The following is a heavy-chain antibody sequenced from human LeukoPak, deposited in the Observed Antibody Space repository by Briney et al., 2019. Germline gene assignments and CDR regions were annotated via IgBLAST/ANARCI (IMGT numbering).Heavy chain of an antibody. J-gene: IGHJ6*03. V-gene: IGHV1-2*02. CDR1: GYTFTGYY. CDR3: ARAAAGSYYGSGSYEYYYYYMDV. D-gene: IGHD3-10*01. Sequence: ASVKVSCKASGYTFTGYYMHWVRQAPGHGLEWMGWINPNSGGTNYAQKFQGRVTMTRDTSISTAYMELSRLRSDDTAVYYCARAAAGSYYGSGSYEYYYYYMDVWGKGTTVTISS. CDR2: INPNSGGT.